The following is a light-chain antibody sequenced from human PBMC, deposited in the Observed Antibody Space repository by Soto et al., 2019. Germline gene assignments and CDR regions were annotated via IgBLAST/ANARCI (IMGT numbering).Light chain of an antibody. CDR1: QSVNTY. Sequence: DIQITQSPSSLSASVGDRFTITCRASQSVNTYLNWYQQKPGTAPKLLIYAASSLQRWVPSRFSGSGSGTDFTLTIGSLQPEDFATYYCQQSYSPPPINFGQGTRLEIK. CDR3: QQSYSPPPIN. V-gene: IGKV1-39*01. CDR2: AAS. J-gene: IGKJ5*01.